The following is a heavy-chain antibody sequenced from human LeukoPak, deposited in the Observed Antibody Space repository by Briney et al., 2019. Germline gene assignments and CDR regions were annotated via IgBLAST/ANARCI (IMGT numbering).Heavy chain of an antibody. J-gene: IGHJ4*02. CDR1: GLSFSNYW. Sequence: PAGYLRLSCAVSGLSFSNYWMHWVRQAPGKGLVWVARTNLHGTTVVYADSVKGRFTISRDNAKNTLFLQMNSLRAEDTAVYYCASGYTYVRLGDHWGQGTLVTVSS. CDR2: TNLHGTTV. D-gene: IGHD5-18*01. V-gene: IGHV3-74*01. CDR3: ASGYTYVRLGDH.